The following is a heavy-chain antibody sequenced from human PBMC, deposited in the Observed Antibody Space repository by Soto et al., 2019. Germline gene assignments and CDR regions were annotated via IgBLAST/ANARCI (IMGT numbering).Heavy chain of an antibody. CDR1: GYTFTSYG. J-gene: IGHJ4*02. CDR3: AREGRGYGSGSYFYGYFDY. Sequence: QVQLVQSGAEVKKPGASVKVSCKASGYTFTSYGISWVRQAPGQGLEWMGWISAYNGNTNYAQKLQGRVTMTTDTSTSTAYMELRSLRSDDTAVYYCAREGRGYGSGSYFYGYFDYWGQGTLVTVSS. CDR2: ISAYNGNT. V-gene: IGHV1-18*01. D-gene: IGHD3-10*01.